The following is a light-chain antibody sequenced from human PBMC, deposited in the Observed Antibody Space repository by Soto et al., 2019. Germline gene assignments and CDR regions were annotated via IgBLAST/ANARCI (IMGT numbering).Light chain of an antibody. J-gene: IGKJ1*01. Sequence: EIVLTQSPGTLSLSPGERATLSCRASQSVSSSYLAWYQQTPGQAPRLLIYGASSRDTGIPDRFSGSGSGTDFTLTISRLEPEDFAVYYCQQYCSSPWGFGQGTKVEIK. CDR3: QQYCSSPWG. V-gene: IGKV3-20*01. CDR1: QSVSSSY. CDR2: GAS.